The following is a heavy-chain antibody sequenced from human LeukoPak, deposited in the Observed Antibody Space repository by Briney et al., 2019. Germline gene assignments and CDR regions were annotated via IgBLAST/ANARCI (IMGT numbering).Heavy chain of an antibody. CDR2: ISASGGST. Sequence: GSLRLSCAASGFTFNTYGMSWVRQAPGKGLEWVSGISASGGSTYYADSAKGRFTISRDNFKNTLYLQLNSLRAEDTAVYYCAKYVIQQLRSSGYDYFDYWGQGTLVTVSS. CDR3: AKYVIQQLRSSGYDYFDY. J-gene: IGHJ4*02. D-gene: IGHD5-12*01. CDR1: GFTFNTYG. V-gene: IGHV3-23*01.